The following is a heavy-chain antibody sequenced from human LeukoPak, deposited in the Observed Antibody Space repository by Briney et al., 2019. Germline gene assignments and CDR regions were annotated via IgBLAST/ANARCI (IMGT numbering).Heavy chain of an antibody. CDR1: GDSVSSNSAA. CDR2: TYYRSKWYY. J-gene: IGHJ4*02. Sequence: SQTLSLTCAISGDSVSSNSAAWNWIRQSPSGGLEWLGRTYYRSKWYYHYAVSMKSRIIINPDTSKNQFSLKLSSVTAADTAVYYCARGRMRRITMVRGVIYDYWGQGTLVTVSS. D-gene: IGHD3-10*01. V-gene: IGHV6-1*01. CDR3: ARGRMRRITMVRGVIYDY.